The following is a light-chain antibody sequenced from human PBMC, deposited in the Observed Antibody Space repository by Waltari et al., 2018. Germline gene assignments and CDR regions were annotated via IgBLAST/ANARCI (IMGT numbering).Light chain of an antibody. CDR3: HQYKNWPPWT. V-gene: IGKV3-15*01. J-gene: IGKJ1*01. Sequence: EIVVTQSPATLSLSPGERATLSCMASENVDTNIAWYQQKPGQPPRLLISGASARATDIPPRFSGIGSGTEFILSISSLQSEDFAVYYCHQYKNWPPWTFGQGTKVEIK. CDR2: GAS. CDR1: ENVDTN.